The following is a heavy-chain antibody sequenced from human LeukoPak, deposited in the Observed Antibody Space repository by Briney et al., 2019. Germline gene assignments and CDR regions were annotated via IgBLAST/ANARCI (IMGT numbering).Heavy chain of an antibody. CDR2: INPSGGST. D-gene: IGHD3-10*01. CDR1: GYTFTSYY. J-gene: IGHJ6*02. V-gene: IGHV1-46*01. CDR3: AREYLEGVRGFTITHYYYYGMDV. Sequence: ASVKVSCKASGYTFTSYYMHWVRQAPGQGLEWMGIINPSGGSTSYAQKFQGRVTMTRDTSTSTVYMELSSLRSEDTAVYYCAREYLEGVRGFTITHYYYYGMDVWGQGTTVTVSS.